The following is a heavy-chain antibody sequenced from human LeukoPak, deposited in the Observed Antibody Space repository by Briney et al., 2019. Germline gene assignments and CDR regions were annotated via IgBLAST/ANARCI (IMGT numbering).Heavy chain of an antibody. CDR3: ARAGGAVAPDY. CDR1: GFTFSDYY. D-gene: IGHD6-19*01. Sequence: PGGSLRLSCAASGFTFSDYYMSWIRQAPGKGLEWVSYISVSGNTINYPDSVKGRFTISRDNAKNSLYLQMNSLRAEDTAVYYCARAGGAVAPDYWGQGTLVTVSS. J-gene: IGHJ4*02. CDR2: ISVSGNTI. V-gene: IGHV3-11*04.